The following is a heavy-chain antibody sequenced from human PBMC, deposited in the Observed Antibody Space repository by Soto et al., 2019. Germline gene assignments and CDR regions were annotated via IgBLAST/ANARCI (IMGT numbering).Heavy chain of an antibody. Sequence: GASVMVSCKVSGYTLTELSIHWVRQAPGKGLKWMGGFDPEDGETIYAQKFQGRVTMTEDTSTDTAYMELSSLRSEDTAVYYCATDGPPQQLVLGYWGQRTLFPVSS. CDR2: FDPEDGET. CDR3: ATDGPPQQLVLGY. CDR1: GYTLTELS. V-gene: IGHV1-24*01. D-gene: IGHD6-13*01. J-gene: IGHJ4*02.